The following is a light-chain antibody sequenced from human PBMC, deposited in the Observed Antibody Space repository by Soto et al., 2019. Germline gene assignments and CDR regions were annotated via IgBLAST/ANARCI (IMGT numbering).Light chain of an antibody. CDR2: GNS. J-gene: IGLJ2*01. CDR3: QSYDSSLSGSGV. Sequence: LTQPPSVSGAPGQRVTISCTGSSSNIGAGYDVHWYQQLPGTAPKLLIYGNSNRPSGVPDRFSGSKSGTSASLAITGLQAEDEADYYCQSYDSSLSGSGVFGGGTKLTVL. V-gene: IGLV1-40*01. CDR1: SSNIGAGYD.